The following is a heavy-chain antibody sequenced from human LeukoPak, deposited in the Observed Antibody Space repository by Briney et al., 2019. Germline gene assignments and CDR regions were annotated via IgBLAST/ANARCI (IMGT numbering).Heavy chain of an antibody. CDR3: ARDLVYDILAGYYSSNYGMDV. CDR1: GLTFSSYA. J-gene: IGHJ6*04. Sequence: GGSLRLSCAASGLTFSSYAMSWVRQAPGQGLQWVSTLSGSGGSTYYADSVKGRFTISRGNSKNTLYLQMNSLRAEDTAVYYCARDLVYDILAGYYSSNYGMDVWGKGTTVTVSS. D-gene: IGHD3-9*01. V-gene: IGHV3-23*01. CDR2: LSGSGGST.